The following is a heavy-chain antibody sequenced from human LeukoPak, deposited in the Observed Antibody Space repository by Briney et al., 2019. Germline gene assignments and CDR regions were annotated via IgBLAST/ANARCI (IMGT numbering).Heavy chain of an antibody. CDR2: ISAYNGNT. J-gene: IGHJ4*02. Sequence: ASVKVSCKASGYSFSTYGITWVRQAPGRGLEWVGWISAYNGNTNYAQKLQGRVTLTTDTSTNTAYMELRSLRSDDTAVYYCARGSKWEHLDYWGQGTLVTVSS. CDR3: ARGSKWEHLDY. CDR1: GYSFSTYG. D-gene: IGHD1-26*01. V-gene: IGHV1-18*01.